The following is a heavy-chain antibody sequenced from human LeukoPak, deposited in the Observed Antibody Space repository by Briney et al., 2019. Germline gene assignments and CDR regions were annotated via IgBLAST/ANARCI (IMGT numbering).Heavy chain of an antibody. J-gene: IGHJ4*02. CDR1: GFTFSNAW. CDR2: IKSKTDGGTT. CDR3: TTVLVRGVFRY. D-gene: IGHD3-10*01. V-gene: IGHV3-15*01. Sequence: GGSLRLSCAASGFTFSNAWMSWVRQAPGKGLEWGGRIKSKTDGGTTDYAAPVKGRFTISRDDSKNTLYLQMNSLKTEDTAVYYCTTVLVRGVFRYWGQGTLVTVSS.